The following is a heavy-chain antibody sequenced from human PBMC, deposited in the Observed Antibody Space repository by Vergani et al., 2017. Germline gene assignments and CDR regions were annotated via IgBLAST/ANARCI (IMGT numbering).Heavy chain of an antibody. V-gene: IGHV4-59*01. D-gene: IGHD5-12*01. Sequence: QVQLQESGPGLVKPSETLSLTCTVSGGSISSYYWSWIRQPPGKGLEWIGYIYYSGSTNYNPSLKSRVTISVDTSKNQFSLKLSSVTAADTAVYYCARGGGDPYYYYYYRDVWGKGTTVTVSS. CDR3: ARGGGDPYYYYYYRDV. J-gene: IGHJ6*03. CDR2: IYYSGST. CDR1: GGSISSYY.